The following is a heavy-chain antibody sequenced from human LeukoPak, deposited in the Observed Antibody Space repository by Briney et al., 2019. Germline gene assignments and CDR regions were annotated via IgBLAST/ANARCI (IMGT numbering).Heavy chain of an antibody. Sequence: GGSLRLSCAASGFTFSSYAMSWVRQAPGKGLEWVSAISGSGGSTYYADSVKGQFTISRDNSKNTLYLQMNSLRAEDTAVYYCATTIFGVLNWFDPWGQGTLVTVSS. J-gene: IGHJ5*02. CDR3: ATTIFGVLNWFDP. V-gene: IGHV3-23*01. CDR1: GFTFSSYA. D-gene: IGHD3-3*01. CDR2: ISGSGGST.